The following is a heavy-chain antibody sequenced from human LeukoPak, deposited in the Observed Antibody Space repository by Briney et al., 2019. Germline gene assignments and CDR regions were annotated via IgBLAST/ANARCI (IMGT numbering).Heavy chain of an antibody. CDR2: INPNSGGT. CDR1: GYTFTSYD. J-gene: IGHJ5*02. V-gene: IGHV1-2*02. D-gene: IGHD6-13*01. Sequence: ASVKVSCKASGYTFTSYDINWVRQATGQGLEWMGWINPNSGGTNYAQKFQGRVTMTRDTSISTAYMELSRLRSDDTAVYYCARDIVAARFDPWGQGTLVTVSS. CDR3: ARDIVAARFDP.